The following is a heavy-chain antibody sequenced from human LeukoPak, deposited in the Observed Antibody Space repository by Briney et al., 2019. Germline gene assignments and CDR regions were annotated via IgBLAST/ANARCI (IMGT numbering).Heavy chain of an antibody. D-gene: IGHD6-13*01. CDR2: TYYRSKWYN. CDR3: ARAKGRSPLFDY. V-gene: IGHV6-1*01. CDR1: GDSVSSNSAA. Sequence: SQALSLTCAISGDSVSSNSAAWNWIRQSPSRGLEWLGRTYYRSKWYNDYAVSVKGRIAINPDTSKNQFSLQLNSVTPEDTAVYYCARAKGRSPLFDYWGQGTLVTVSS. J-gene: IGHJ4*02.